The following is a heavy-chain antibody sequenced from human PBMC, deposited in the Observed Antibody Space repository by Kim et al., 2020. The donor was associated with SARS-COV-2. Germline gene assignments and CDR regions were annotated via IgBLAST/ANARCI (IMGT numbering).Heavy chain of an antibody. CDR1: GFTFSSYS. V-gene: IGHV3-21*01. CDR2: INSSSSYI. D-gene: IGHD6-13*01. J-gene: IGHJ6*02. CDR3: ARDAAAAGLDYYGMDV. Sequence: GGSLRLSCAASGFTFSSYSMNWVRQAPGKGLEWVSSINSSSSYIYYADSVKGRFTISRDNANNSLYLQMNSLRAEDRAVYYCARDAAAAGLDYYGMDVWGQGTTVTVSS.